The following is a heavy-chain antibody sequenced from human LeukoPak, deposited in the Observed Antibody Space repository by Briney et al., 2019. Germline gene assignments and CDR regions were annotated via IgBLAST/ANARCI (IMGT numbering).Heavy chain of an antibody. Sequence: GGSLRLSCTASGFTFGDYAMSWFRQAPGKGLEWVGFIRSKAYGGTTEYAASVKGRFTISRDDSKSIAYLQMNSLKTEDTAVYYCTRGLAARPQHHFDYWGQGTLVTVSS. J-gene: IGHJ4*02. CDR3: TRGLAARPQHHFDY. CDR2: IRSKAYGGTT. D-gene: IGHD6-6*01. V-gene: IGHV3-49*03. CDR1: GFTFGDYA.